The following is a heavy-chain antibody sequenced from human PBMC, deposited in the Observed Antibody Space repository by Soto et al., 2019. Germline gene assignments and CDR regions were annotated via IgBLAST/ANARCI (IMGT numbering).Heavy chain of an antibody. V-gene: IGHV4-39*07. D-gene: IGHD6-13*01. CDR1: GGSVSSSSYY. CDR2: INHSGST. J-gene: IGHJ6*02. Sequence: SETLSLTCTVSGGSVSSSSYYWGWVRQPPGKGLEWIGEINHSGSTNYNPSLKSRVTISVDTSKNQFSLKLSSVTAADTAVYYCASFFSSWNQGYYYYYYGMDVWGQGTTVTVSS. CDR3: ASFFSSWNQGYYYYYYGMDV.